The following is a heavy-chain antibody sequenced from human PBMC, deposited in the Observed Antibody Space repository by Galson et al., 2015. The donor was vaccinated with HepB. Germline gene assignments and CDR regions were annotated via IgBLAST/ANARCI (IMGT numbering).Heavy chain of an antibody. V-gene: IGHV1-2*02. CDR2: INPNSGGT. CDR3: AREPRTSCSSTSCYGGMDV. D-gene: IGHD2-2*01. CDR1: GYTFTGYY. J-gene: IGHJ6*03. Sequence: SVKVSCKASGYTFTGYYMHWVRQAPGQGLEWMGWINPNSGGTNYAQKFQGRVTMTRDTSISTAYMEPSRLRSDDTAVYYCAREPRTSCSSTSCYGGMDVWGKGTTVTVSS.